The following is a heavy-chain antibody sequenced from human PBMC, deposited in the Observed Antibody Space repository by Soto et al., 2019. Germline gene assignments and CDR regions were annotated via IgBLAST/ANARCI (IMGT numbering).Heavy chain of an antibody. J-gene: IGHJ4*02. D-gene: IGHD3-22*01. CDR2: ITPSGDST. CDR1: GYTFTRYF. CDR3: ARVRYDSSGYYFAY. Sequence: QVQLVQSGAEVKKPGASMKVSCEASGYTFTRYFMHWVRQAPGQGLEWMGMITPSGDSTSYAQKFQGRVTMTRDTSTSTDHMELSSLRSEDMAVYYCARVRYDSSGYYFAYWGQGTLVTVSS. V-gene: IGHV1-46*01.